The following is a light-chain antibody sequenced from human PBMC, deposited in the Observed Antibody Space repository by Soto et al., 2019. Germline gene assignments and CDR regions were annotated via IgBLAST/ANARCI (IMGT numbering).Light chain of an antibody. Sequence: AIHLTQSPSSLSASVGDRVTITCRASQGISSALAWYQHKPGRPPRVLIYDASSLQSGVPSRFSGSESGTECTLTISSLQPEDSATYYYQQLNSYPFTFGQGTRLEIK. CDR2: DAS. V-gene: IGKV1-13*02. CDR3: QQLNSYPFT. J-gene: IGKJ5*01. CDR1: QGISSA.